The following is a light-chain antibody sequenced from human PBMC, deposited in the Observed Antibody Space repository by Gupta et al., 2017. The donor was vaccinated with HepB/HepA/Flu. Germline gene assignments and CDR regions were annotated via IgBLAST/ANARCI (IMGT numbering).Light chain of an antibody. CDR3: QQYGSAPLS. J-gene: IGKJ2*03. Sequence: ELVLTQSQGTLSLSPGERATLPCRASQSVSSSYLAWYKQKPGQAPRLLIYGASSRATGIPDRFSGRGSGTDVTLTSSRLEAEDVAVYYGQQYGSAPLSFGQGTKLEIK. CDR2: GAS. V-gene: IGKV3-20*01. CDR1: QSVSSSY.